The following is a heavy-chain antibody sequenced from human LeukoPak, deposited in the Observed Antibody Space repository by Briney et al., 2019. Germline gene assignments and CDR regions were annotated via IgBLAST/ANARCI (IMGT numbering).Heavy chain of an antibody. CDR2: IKSKTDGGTT. D-gene: IGHD1-14*01. CDR3: TTAFNPYYYYYYGMDV. Sequence: GGFLRLSCAASGFTFSNAWMSWVRQAPGKGLEWVGRIKSKTDGGTTDYAAPVKGRFTISRDDSKNTLYLQMNSLKTEDTAVYYCTTAFNPYYYYYYGMDVWGKGTTVTVSS. V-gene: IGHV3-15*01. CDR1: GFTFSNAW. J-gene: IGHJ6*04.